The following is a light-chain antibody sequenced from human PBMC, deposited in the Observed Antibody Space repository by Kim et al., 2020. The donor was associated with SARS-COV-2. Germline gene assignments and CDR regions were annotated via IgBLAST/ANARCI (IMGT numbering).Light chain of an antibody. J-gene: IGLJ1*01. CDR3: QVWDSSTYV. CDR2: KDN. V-gene: IGLV3-9*01. CDR1: HSGRKN. Sequence: VALGPTARSTWGGNHSGRKNWHWYQQKPGQAPGVVNNKDNNRPAGIPEGFYCSNSGNTATLTISRAQAGDEADYYCQVWDSSTYVFGTGTKVTVL.